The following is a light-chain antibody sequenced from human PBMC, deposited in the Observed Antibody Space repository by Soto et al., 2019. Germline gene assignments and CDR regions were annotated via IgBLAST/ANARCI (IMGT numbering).Light chain of an antibody. Sequence: EIVLTQSPGTLSLSPGERATLSCRASQSVSSSYLAWYQQKPGQAPRLLIYGASSRATGIPDRFSGSGSGTDFALTISRLESQDFAVYYSQQYRSSVTFGQETRLEIQ. J-gene: IGKJ5*01. CDR2: GAS. CDR1: QSVSSSY. V-gene: IGKV3-20*01. CDR3: QQYRSSVT.